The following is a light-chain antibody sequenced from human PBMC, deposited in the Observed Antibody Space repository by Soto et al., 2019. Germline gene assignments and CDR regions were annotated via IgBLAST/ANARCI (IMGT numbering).Light chain of an antibody. Sequence: IQMTQSPSTLSASLGDRVTITCRASQSISSWLAWYQQKPGKAPKLLIYDASSLESGVPSRFSGSGFGTEFSLTISSLQPDDFGSYYCQHLRTFGQGTKVDI. CDR1: QSISSW. CDR3: QHLRT. CDR2: DAS. J-gene: IGKJ1*01. V-gene: IGKV1-5*01.